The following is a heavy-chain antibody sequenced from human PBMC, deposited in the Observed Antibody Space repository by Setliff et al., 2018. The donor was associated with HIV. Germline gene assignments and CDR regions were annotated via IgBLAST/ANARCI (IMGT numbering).Heavy chain of an antibody. J-gene: IGHJ5*02. CDR3: ASFSGYIDWSTHKWFDP. D-gene: IGHD3-9*01. CDR1: GYTFTSYA. V-gene: IGHV7-4-1*02. Sequence: ASVKVSCKASGYTFTSYAMNWVRQAPGQGLEWMGWINTNTGNPTYAQGFTGRFVFSLDTSVSAAYLQINSLKAEDSAVYYCASFSGYIDWSTHKWFDPWGQGTLVTVSS. CDR2: INTNTGNP.